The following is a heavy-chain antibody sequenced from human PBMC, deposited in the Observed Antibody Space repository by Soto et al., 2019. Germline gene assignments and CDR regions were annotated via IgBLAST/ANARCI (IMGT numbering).Heavy chain of an antibody. V-gene: IGHV1-24*01. J-gene: IGHJ4*02. CDR1: GYTLTELS. Sequence: GASVKVSCKVSGYTLTELSMHWVRQAPGKGLEWMGGFDPEDGETIYAQKFQGRVTMTEDTSTDTAYMELSSLRSEDTGVYYCATTPGLSPAGSFDWWGQGILVTVSS. D-gene: IGHD6-13*01. CDR2: FDPEDGET. CDR3: ATTPGLSPAGSFDW.